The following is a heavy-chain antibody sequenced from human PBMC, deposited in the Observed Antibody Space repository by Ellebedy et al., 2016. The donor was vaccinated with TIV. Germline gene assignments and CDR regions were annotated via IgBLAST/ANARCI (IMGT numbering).Heavy chain of an antibody. CDR2: IRYDGSNK. CDR3: AKAGGGVVVVAATLGVDY. CDR1: GFTFSSYG. J-gene: IGHJ4*02. V-gene: IGHV3-30*02. D-gene: IGHD2-15*01. Sequence: GESLKISCAASGFTFSSYGMHWVRQAPGKGLEWVAFIRYDGSNKYYADSVKGRFTISRDNSKNTLYLQMNSLRAEDTAVYYCAKAGGGVVVVAATLGVDYWGQGTLVTVSS.